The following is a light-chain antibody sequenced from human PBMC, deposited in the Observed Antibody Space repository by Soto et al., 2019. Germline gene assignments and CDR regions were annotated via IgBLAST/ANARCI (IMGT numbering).Light chain of an antibody. V-gene: IGLV3-21*02. J-gene: IGLJ2*01. CDR3: RGWDTTSDLGG. CDR1: NIGRKS. Sequence: SYELTQPPSVSVAPGQTARITCGGNNIGRKSVNWYQQKPGQAPVLVVYDDGDRPSGIPERFSGSNSGNTATLTISRVEAGEEADYNCRGWDTTSDLGGFGGGPKVTVL. CDR2: DDG.